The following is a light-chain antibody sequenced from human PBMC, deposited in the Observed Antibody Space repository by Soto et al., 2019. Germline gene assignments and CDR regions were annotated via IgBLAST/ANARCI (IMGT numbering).Light chain of an antibody. V-gene: IGKV3-20*01. CDR2: GAS. CDR3: QQYGSSST. Sequence: ERVLTQSPGTLSLSPGESATLACRASQSVSSSYLAWYQQKPGQAPRLLIYGASSRATGIPDRFSGSGSGTDFTLTISRLEPEDFAVYYCQQYGSSSTFGQGTRLEI. CDR1: QSVSSSY. J-gene: IGKJ5*01.